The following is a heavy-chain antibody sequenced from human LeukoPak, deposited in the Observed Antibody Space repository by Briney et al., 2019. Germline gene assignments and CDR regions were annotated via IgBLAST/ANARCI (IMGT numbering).Heavy chain of an antibody. J-gene: IGHJ4*02. CDR1: GGTLSTYP. V-gene: IGHV1-18*01. D-gene: IGHD2-21*02. Sequence: ASVKVSCKASGGTLSTYPISWVRQAPGQGLEWLGWISPQNGRTEYAQKVRGRVTLATDTATTTGHMELRSLGSDDTAVYYCARDWDSYCGGDCYFFDFWGQGTLVTVSS. CDR3: ARDWDSYCGGDCYFFDF. CDR2: ISPQNGRT.